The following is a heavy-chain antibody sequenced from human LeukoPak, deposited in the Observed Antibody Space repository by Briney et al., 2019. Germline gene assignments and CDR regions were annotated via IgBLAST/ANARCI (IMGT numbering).Heavy chain of an antibody. D-gene: IGHD5-24*01. V-gene: IGHV3-21*01. J-gene: IGHJ4*02. Sequence: GGSLRLSCAASGFTFCSYSMNWVRQAPGKGLEWVSSISSSSSYIYYADSVKGRFTISRDNAKNSLYLQMNSLRAEDTAVYYCARDLLRRDGFAPWGQGTLVTVSS. CDR3: ARDLLRRDGFAP. CDR2: ISSSSSYI. CDR1: GFTFCSYS.